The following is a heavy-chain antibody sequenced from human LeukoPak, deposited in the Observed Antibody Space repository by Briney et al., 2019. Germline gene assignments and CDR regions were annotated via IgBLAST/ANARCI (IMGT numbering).Heavy chain of an antibody. J-gene: IGHJ5*02. Sequence: SVKVSCKASGGTFSSYAISWVRQAPGQGPEWMGRIIPILGIANYAQKFQGRVTITADKSTSTAYMELSSLRSEDTAVYYCARDPRRGSGRPTNWFDPWGQGTLVTVSS. CDR1: GGTFSSYA. V-gene: IGHV1-69*04. CDR2: IIPILGIA. D-gene: IGHD3-10*01. CDR3: ARDPRRGSGRPTNWFDP.